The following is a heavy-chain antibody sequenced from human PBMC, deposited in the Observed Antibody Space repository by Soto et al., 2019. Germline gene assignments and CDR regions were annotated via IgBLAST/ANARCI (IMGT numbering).Heavy chain of an antibody. J-gene: IGHJ4*02. CDR2: ISGRDGST. CDR1: GFSFSSYA. CDR3: ARDRERDAWYEDY. D-gene: IGHD6-13*01. V-gene: IGHV3-23*01. Sequence: GGSLRLSCVASGFSFSSYAMNWVRQAPGKGLEWGSVISGRDGSTYYAGSVKGRFTISRDNSKNTMYLQMNSLRAEDTAVYYCARDRERDAWYEDYWGQGTLVTVSS.